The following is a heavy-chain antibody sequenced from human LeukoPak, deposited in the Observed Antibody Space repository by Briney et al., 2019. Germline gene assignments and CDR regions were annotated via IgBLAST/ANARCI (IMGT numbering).Heavy chain of an antibody. Sequence: GASVKVSCKASGYTFIDYYMHWVRQAPGQGLEWMGWINPNSGGTNYVQKFQGRVTITADESTSTAYMELSSLRSEDTAVYYCARDRQRITIFGVVINWFDPWGQGTLVTVSS. CDR2: INPNSGGT. CDR1: GYTFIDYY. J-gene: IGHJ5*02. D-gene: IGHD3-3*01. CDR3: ARDRQRITIFGVVINWFDP. V-gene: IGHV1-2*02.